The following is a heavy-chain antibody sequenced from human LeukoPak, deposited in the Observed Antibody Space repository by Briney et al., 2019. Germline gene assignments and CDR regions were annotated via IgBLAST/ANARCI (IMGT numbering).Heavy chain of an antibody. V-gene: IGHV3-30-3*01. D-gene: IGHD6-13*01. CDR1: GFTFSSYA. CDR3: ARVGSSSWAPRY. J-gene: IGHJ4*02. Sequence: GGSLRLSCAASGFTFSSYAMHWVRQAPGKGLEWVAVISYDGSNKYYADSVKGRFTISRDNSKNTLYLQMNSLRAEDTAVYYCARVGSSSWAPRYWGQGTLVTVSS. CDR2: ISYDGSNK.